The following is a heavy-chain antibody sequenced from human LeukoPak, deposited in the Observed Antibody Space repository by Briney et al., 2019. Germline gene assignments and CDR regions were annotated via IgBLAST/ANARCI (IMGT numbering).Heavy chain of an antibody. Sequence: GRSLRLSCAASGFTFSSYGMHWVRQAPGKGLEWVAVISYDGSNKYYADSVKGRFTISRDNSKNTLYLQMNSLRAEDTAVYYCASLWFGESPPFDYWGQGTLVTVSS. CDR3: ASLWFGESPPFDY. CDR1: GFTFSSYG. D-gene: IGHD3-10*01. CDR2: ISYDGSNK. V-gene: IGHV3-30*03. J-gene: IGHJ4*02.